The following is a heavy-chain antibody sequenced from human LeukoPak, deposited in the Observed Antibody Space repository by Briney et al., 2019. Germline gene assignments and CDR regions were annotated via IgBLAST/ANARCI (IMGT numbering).Heavy chain of an antibody. D-gene: IGHD6-13*01. J-gene: IGHJ4*02. V-gene: IGHV3-23*01. CDR3: AKDRRWQQLARGIDY. CDR1: GLTFSSYA. CDR2: ISGSGDST. Sequence: GGXLXLSXXAFGLTFSSYAMSWVRQAPGKGLEWVSAISGSGDSTYYADSVKGRFTISRDNSKDTLYLQMNSLRVEDTAVYYCAKDRRWQQLARGIDYWGQGTLVTVSS.